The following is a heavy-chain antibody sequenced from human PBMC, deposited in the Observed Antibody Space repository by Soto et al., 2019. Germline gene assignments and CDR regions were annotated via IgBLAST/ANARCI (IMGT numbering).Heavy chain of an antibody. D-gene: IGHD6-6*01. CDR2: ISADGGST. V-gene: IGHV3-23*01. J-gene: IGHJ4*02. Sequence: EVQLLESGGGLVQPGGSLRLSCAASGLTFSNSALSWVRQAPGKGLEWVSGISADGGSTYYADSVKGRFTVSRDNSQNTLYLQMNRLRAEDTAVYYCAKLIYSSSSQFHSWGQGTLVTVSS. CDR1: GLTFSNSA. CDR3: AKLIYSSSSQFHS.